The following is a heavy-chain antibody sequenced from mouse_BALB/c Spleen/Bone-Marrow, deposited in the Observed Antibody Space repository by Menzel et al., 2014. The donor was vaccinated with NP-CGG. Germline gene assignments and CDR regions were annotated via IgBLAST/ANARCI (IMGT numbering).Heavy chain of an antibody. V-gene: IGHV1-7*01. Sequence: VKLQQSGAELAKPGASVKMSCKASGYTFSTYWMHWVKQRPGQGLEWIGYINPTTDYTEYNQKFKDKATLTAGRSSSTAYMQLSSLTSEDSAVYYCARDVDYWGQGTTLTVSS. CDR2: INPTTDYT. CDR3: ARDVDY. J-gene: IGHJ2*01. CDR1: GYTFSTYW.